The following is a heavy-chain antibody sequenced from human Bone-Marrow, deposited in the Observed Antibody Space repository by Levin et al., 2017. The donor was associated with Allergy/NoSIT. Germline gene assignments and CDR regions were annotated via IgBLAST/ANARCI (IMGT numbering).Heavy chain of an antibody. J-gene: IGHJ5*02. V-gene: IGHV4-59*01. D-gene: IGHD2-8*02. CDR1: GDSISSYY. CDR2: IHFSGRR. Sequence: SETLSLTCSVSGDSISSYYWSWIRQPPGKGLESLGYIHFSGRRNYNPSLKSRVTISIDTSKNQFSLKLSSVTAADTAIYYCARYYCTGASCYTTNWYDLWGQGTQVTVSS. CDR3: ARYYCTGASCYTTNWYDL.